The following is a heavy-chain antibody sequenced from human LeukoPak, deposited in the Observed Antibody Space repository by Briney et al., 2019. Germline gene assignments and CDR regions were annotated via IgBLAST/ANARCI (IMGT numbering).Heavy chain of an antibody. V-gene: IGHV4-59*12. D-gene: IGHD4-17*01. Sequence: PSETLSLTCTVSGGSISSYYWSWIRQPPGKGLEWIGYIYYSGSTNYNPSLKSRVTISVDTSKNQFSLSLKSVTAADTAVYYCARVGYPTQRRVLSAVTIPTAGAFDVWGQGTLVTVSS. CDR1: GGSISSYY. J-gene: IGHJ3*01. CDR2: IYYSGST. CDR3: ARVGYPTQRRVLSAVTIPTAGAFDV.